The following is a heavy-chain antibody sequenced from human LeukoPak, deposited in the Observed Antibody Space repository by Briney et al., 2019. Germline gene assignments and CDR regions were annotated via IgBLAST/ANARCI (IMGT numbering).Heavy chain of an antibody. V-gene: IGHV3-23*01. CDR1: GFTFSSYA. Sequence: GGSLRLSCAASGFTFSSYAMSWVRQAPGKGLEWFSAISGSGGSTYYADSVKGRFTISRDNSKNTLYLQMNSLRAEDTAVYYCARPRTHDYNKGGSITRFDFWGQGTLVTVSS. CDR3: ARPRTHDYNKGGSITRFDF. D-gene: IGHD4-11*01. J-gene: IGHJ4*02. CDR2: ISGSGGST.